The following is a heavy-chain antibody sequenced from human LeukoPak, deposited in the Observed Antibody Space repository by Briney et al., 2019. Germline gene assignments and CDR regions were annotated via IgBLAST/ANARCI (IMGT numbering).Heavy chain of an antibody. V-gene: IGHV4-61*01. CDR3: ARDRTVTDAHYYYYYGMDV. J-gene: IGHJ6*02. CDR1: GGSITSSSYF. CDR2: IYYSGST. Sequence: SETLSLTCTVSGGSITSSSYFWAWIRQPPGKGLEWIGYIYYSGSTNYNPSLKSRVTISVDTSKNQFSLKLSSVTAADTAVYYCARDRTVTDAHYYYYYGMDVWGQGTTVTVSS. D-gene: IGHD4-17*01.